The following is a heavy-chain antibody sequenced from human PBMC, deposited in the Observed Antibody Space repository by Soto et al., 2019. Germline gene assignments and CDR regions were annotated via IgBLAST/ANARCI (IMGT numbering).Heavy chain of an antibody. CDR2: FIPIFGKT. V-gene: IGHV1-69*01. J-gene: IGHJ4*02. D-gene: IGHD3-22*01. Sequence: QVHLVQSGAEVKKPGSSVKVSCKASGGTFSSYAISWVRQAPGQGLEWMGGFIPIFGKTNYAQKFQGRVTSTADESTSTAYMELSSLRSEDTAVYYCTRDRGRRYNDGRGYYYSAYWGQGTLVTVSS. CDR3: TRDRGRRYNDGRGYYYSAY. CDR1: GGTFSSYA.